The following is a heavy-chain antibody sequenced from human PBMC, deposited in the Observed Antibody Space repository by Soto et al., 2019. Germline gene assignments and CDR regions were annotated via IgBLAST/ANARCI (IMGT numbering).Heavy chain of an antibody. CDR1: GFTFNDYA. D-gene: IGHD1-1*01. CDR2: INENSGSL. Sequence: DVQLVESGGNLVQPGGSLRLSCATSGFTFNDYAMHWVRQAPGRGLEWVSSINENSGSLDYADSVKGRFTISRDNAKNSLYLQINSRRTEDTALYSCEKDSHWTLDYWGQGTLVPLPS. CDR3: EKDSHWTLDY. J-gene: IGHJ4*02. V-gene: IGHV3-9*01.